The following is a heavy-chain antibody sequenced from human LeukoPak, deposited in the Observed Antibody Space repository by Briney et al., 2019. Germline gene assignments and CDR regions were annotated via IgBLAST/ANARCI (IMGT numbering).Heavy chain of an antibody. CDR2: INPNTGGT. CDR3: ARDKGGVVTSTNFDY. D-gene: IGHD2-21*02. V-gene: IGHV1-2*02. J-gene: IGHJ4*02. Sequence: ASVKVSCKASGYTFTGYYLQWVRQAPGQGLEWMGWINPNTGGTYLTQRFKGRVTMTSDTSISTVYMELSRLRPDDTAVYYCARDKGGVVTSTNFDYWSQGTLVTVSS. CDR1: GYTFTGYY.